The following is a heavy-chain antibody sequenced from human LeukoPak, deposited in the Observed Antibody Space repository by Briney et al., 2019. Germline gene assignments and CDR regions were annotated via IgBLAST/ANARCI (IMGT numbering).Heavy chain of an antibody. D-gene: IGHD6-19*01. V-gene: IGHV4-4*02. CDR3: ARDLGDSSGWYGKMAYYYYYMDV. Sequence: SETLSLTCAVSGGSISSSNWWSWVRQPPGKGLEWIGVIYHSGSTNYNPSLKSRVTISVDKSKNQFSLKLSSVTAADTAVYYCARDLGDSSGWYGKMAYYYYYMDVWGKGTTVIVSS. J-gene: IGHJ6*03. CDR2: IYHSGST. CDR1: GGSISSSNW.